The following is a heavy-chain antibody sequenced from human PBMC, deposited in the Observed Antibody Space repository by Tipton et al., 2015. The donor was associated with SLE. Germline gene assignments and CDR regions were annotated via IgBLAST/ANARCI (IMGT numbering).Heavy chain of an antibody. CDR2: IYHSGNT. V-gene: IGHV4-31*03. D-gene: IGHD5-18*01. CDR3: AIGSAARSGFSFYYYMDV. J-gene: IGHJ6*03. Sequence: TLSLTCTFSGGSISSGSYYWTWIRQHPGKGLEWIGYIYHSGNTYYNPSLKSRVTFSVDTSKNQFSLKLSSVTAADTAVYYCAIGSAARSGFSFYYYMDVWGKGTTVTVSS. CDR1: GGSISSGSYY.